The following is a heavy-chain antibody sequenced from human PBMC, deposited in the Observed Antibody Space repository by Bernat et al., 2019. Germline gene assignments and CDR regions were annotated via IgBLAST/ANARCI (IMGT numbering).Heavy chain of an antibody. CDR1: GYTFTSYG. CDR3: ARGQYDYIWGSYRYIHAFDI. Sequence: QVQLVQSGAEVKKPGASVKVSCKASGYTFTSYGISWVRQAPGQGLEWMGWISAYNGNTNYAQKLQGRVTMTTDTSTSTAYMELRSLRSDDTAVYYCARGQYDYIWGSYRYIHAFDIWGQGTMVTVSS. CDR2: ISAYNGNT. D-gene: IGHD3-16*02. V-gene: IGHV1-18*01. J-gene: IGHJ3*02.